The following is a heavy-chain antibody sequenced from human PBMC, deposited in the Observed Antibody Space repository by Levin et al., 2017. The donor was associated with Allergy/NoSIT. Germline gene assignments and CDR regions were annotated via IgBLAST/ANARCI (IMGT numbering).Heavy chain of an antibody. V-gene: IGHV4-4*02. Sequence: KSSETLSLTCSVFGASISSTNWWTWVRQPPGKGLEWIGEIYHSGSTNYSPSLKSRVTMSVDKSKNQFSLNLSSVTAADTAVYYCARGGTGYLDSWGQGTLVTVSS. CDR2: IYHSGST. J-gene: IGHJ4*02. CDR1: GASISSTNW. CDR3: ARGGTGYLDS. D-gene: IGHD3/OR15-3a*01.